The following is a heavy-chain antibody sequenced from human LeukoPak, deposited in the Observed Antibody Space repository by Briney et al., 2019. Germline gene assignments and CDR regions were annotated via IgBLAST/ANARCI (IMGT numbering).Heavy chain of an antibody. CDR1: GGSFSGYY. CDR3: ARGHPYSGSYYGYVY. CDR2: INHSGST. V-gene: IGHV4-34*01. Sequence: SETLSLTCAVYGGSFSGYYWSWIRQPPGKGLEWIGEINHSGSTNYNPSLKSRVTISVDTSKNQFSLKLSSVTAADTAVYYCARGHPYSGSYYGYVYWSQGTLVTVSS. D-gene: IGHD1-26*01. J-gene: IGHJ4*02.